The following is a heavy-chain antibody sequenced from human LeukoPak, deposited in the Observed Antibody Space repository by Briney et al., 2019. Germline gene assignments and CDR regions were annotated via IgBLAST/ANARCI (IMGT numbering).Heavy chain of an antibody. CDR3: ARELFSSGSCPDG. V-gene: IGHV3-33*01. Sequence: PGRYLRRCYSAAGFSFGYGAIVELGEGPGKGLEWVALIWSDGSNKYYADSVKGRITISRDNSKNTGYLQMNSLRAEDTAVYYCARELFSSGSCPDGWGQGTLVTVSS. D-gene: IGHD3-10*01. J-gene: IGHJ4*02. CDR1: GFSFGYGA. CDR2: IWSDGSNK.